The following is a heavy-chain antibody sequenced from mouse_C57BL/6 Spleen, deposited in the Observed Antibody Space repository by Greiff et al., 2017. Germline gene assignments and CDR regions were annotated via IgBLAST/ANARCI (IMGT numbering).Heavy chain of an antibody. V-gene: IGHV1-47*01. D-gene: IGHD2-4*01. CDR3: ATTLSYDYDYRYSFAY. CDR2: FHPYNDDT. CDR1: GYTFTTYP. Sequence: QVQLQQSGAELVKPGASVKMSCKASGYTFTTYPIEWMKQTHGKSLEWIGNFHPYNDDTKYNEKFKGKATLTVEKSSSTVYLELSRLPSADSAVSYCATTLSYDYDYRYSFAYLFPCPTLPVSS. J-gene: IGHJ2*01.